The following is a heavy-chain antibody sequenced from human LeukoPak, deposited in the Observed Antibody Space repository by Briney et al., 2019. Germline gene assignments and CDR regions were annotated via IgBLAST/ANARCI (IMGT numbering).Heavy chain of an antibody. J-gene: IGHJ3*01. CDR3: AKGGLIAVAGFY. Sequence: GGSLRLSCAASGFTFSSYAMSSGPHAPGKGLEWGSAISGSGGSTYYADSVKGRVTISRDNPKNTLYLQMNSLRAEGTAVYYCAKGGLIAVAGFYWGQGTMVTVSS. CDR1: GFTFSSYA. CDR2: ISGSGGST. D-gene: IGHD6-19*01. V-gene: IGHV3-23*01.